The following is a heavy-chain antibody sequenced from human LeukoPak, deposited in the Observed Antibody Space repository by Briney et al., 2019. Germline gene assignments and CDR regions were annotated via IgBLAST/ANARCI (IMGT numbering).Heavy chain of an antibody. CDR2: SNPNSGDT. CDR3: ARWGELTGVGN. D-gene: IGHD1-7*01. CDR1: GYTFTGFF. V-gene: IGHV1-2*02. J-gene: IGHJ4*02. Sequence: ASVKVSCKASGYTFTGFFMNWVRQAPGQGLEWMGRSNPNSGDTSYAQKFQGRVTMTRDTSITTAYMDLSSLTSDDTAMYYCARWGELTGVGNWGQGTLVTVSS.